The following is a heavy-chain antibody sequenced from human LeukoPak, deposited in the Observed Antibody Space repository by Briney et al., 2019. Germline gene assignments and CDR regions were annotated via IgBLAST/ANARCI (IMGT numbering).Heavy chain of an antibody. Sequence: GRSLRLSCAASGFTFSTYGMNWVRQAPGKGLEWVAVIWHDGSEKYYADSVKDRFTIPRDNSKNTLYLQMNSLRAEDTAVYFCARSNNAFDYWGQGSLVTVSS. D-gene: IGHD1/OR15-1a*01. CDR3: ARSNNAFDY. CDR2: IWHDGSEK. V-gene: IGHV3-33*01. CDR1: GFTFSTYG. J-gene: IGHJ4*02.